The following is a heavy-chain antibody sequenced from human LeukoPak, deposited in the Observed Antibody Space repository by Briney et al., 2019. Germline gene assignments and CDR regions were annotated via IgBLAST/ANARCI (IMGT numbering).Heavy chain of an antibody. D-gene: IGHD6-19*01. V-gene: IGHV4-59*01. J-gene: IGHJ1*01. Sequence: SETLSLTCTVSGGSISSYYWSWIRQPPGKGLEWIGYIYYSGSTNYNPSLKSRVTISVDTSENQFSLKLSSVTAADTAVYYCARGIAVAGTEYFQHWGQGTLVTVSS. CDR3: ARGIAVAGTEYFQH. CDR2: IYYSGST. CDR1: GGSISSYY.